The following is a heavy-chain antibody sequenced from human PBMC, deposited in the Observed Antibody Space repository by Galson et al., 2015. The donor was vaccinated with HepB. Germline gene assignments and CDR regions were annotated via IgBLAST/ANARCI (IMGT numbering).Heavy chain of an antibody. V-gene: IGHV3-74*01. CDR1: GFTFSSYW. D-gene: IGHD3-3*01. Sequence: SLRLSCAASGFTFSSYWMHWVRQAPGKGLVWVSRINSDGSSTSYADSVKGRFTISRDNAKNTLYLQMNSLRAEDTAVYYCANARLRLGVVQFYYYMDVWGKGTTVTVSS. CDR2: INSDGSST. CDR3: ANARLRLGVVQFYYYMDV. J-gene: IGHJ6*03.